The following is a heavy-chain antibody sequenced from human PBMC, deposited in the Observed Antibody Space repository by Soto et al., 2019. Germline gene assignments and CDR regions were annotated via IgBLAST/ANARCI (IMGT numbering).Heavy chain of an antibody. V-gene: IGHV3-30*01. CDR2: ISYDGTNK. CDR1: GFTFNTYA. Sequence: VQLVESGGGVVQPGRSLRLSCAASGFTFNTYAMHWVRQAPGKGLEWVALISYDGTNKYYADSVKGRFTISRDNSKSTLYLDMNSLRAEDTAVYYCARRYKDGRRDCVSTSCLFDPWGQGTLVTVSS. J-gene: IGHJ5*02. CDR3: ARRYKDGRRDCVSTSCLFDP. D-gene: IGHD2-2*01.